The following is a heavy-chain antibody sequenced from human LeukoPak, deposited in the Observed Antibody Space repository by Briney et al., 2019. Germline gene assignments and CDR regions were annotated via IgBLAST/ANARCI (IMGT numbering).Heavy chain of an antibody. J-gene: IGHJ4*02. Sequence: GSLRLSCEVSGFTFSSYAMSWVRQAPGKGLEWVSAISGSGGTTNYADSVKGRLTISRDNSQNTLYLQMNSLRAEDTAVYYCAKRTPYSSGSYYFDYWGQGTLVTVSS. V-gene: IGHV3-23*01. CDR2: ISGSGGTT. CDR1: GFTFSSYA. D-gene: IGHD3-22*01. CDR3: AKRTPYSSGSYYFDY.